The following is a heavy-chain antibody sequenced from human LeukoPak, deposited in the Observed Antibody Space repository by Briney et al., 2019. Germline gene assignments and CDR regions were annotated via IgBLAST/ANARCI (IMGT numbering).Heavy chain of an antibody. J-gene: IGHJ6*02. CDR3: ASKAWFGELLPYYYYGMDV. CDR2: IIPILGIA. CDR1: GGTFSSYA. V-gene: IGHV1-69*04. D-gene: IGHD3-10*01. Sequence: ASVKVSCKASGGTFSSYAISWVRQVPGQGLEWMGRIIPILGIANYAQKFQGRVTITADKSTSTAYMELSSLRSEDTAVYYCASKAWFGELLPYYYYGMDVWGQGTTVTVSS.